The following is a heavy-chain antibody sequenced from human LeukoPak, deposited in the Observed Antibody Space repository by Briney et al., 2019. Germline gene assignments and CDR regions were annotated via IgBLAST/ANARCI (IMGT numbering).Heavy chain of an antibody. V-gene: IGHV4-39*07. J-gene: IGHJ5*02. CDR1: GGSISSSSYY. CDR2: IHYSGST. Sequence: SETLSLTCTVSGGSISSSSYYWAWIRQPPGKGLEWIGSIHYSGSTYYNPSLQSRVTISIDTSKNQFSLKLRFVTAADTAVYYCAREQRLVPGNWFDPWGQGTLVTVSS. D-gene: IGHD6-13*01. CDR3: AREQRLVPGNWFDP.